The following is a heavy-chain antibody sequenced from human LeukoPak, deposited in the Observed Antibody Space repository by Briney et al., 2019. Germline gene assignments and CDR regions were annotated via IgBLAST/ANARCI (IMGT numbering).Heavy chain of an antibody. D-gene: IGHD3-16*01. J-gene: IGHJ5*02. CDR3: ASLGLGTFWFDP. CDR1: GYTFTSYG. Sequence: ASVKVSCKASGYTFTSYGISWVRQAPGQGLEWMGWISAYNGNTNYAQKLQGRVTMTTDTSTSTAYMELSSLRSEDTAVYYCASLGLGTFWFDPWGQGTLVTVSS. V-gene: IGHV1-18*01. CDR2: ISAYNGNT.